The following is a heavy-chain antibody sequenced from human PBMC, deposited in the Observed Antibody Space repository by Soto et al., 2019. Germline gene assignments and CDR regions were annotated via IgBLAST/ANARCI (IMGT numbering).Heavy chain of an antibody. Sequence: QITLKESGPTLVKPTQTLTLTCTFSGFSLTGSGVGVGWIRQPPGKALEWLALIYWDDDKRYSPSLKSRLTITKATSKNQVALTVTNVDPVDTATYYCARFLWSDTSLYYFDYWGQGTLVTVSS. D-gene: IGHD3-3*01. J-gene: IGHJ4*02. V-gene: IGHV2-5*02. CDR1: GFSLTGSGVG. CDR2: IYWDDDK. CDR3: ARFLWSDTSLYYFDY.